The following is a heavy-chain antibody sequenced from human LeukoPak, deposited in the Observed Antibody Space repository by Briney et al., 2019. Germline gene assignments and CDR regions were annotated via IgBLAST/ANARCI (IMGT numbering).Heavy chain of an antibody. D-gene: IGHD6-13*01. CDR2: ISAYNGNT. Sequence: GASVKVSCKASGYTFTSYGISWVRQAPGQGLEWMGWISAYNGNTNYAQKLQGRVTMTTDTSTSTAYMELRSLRSDDTAVYYCARVSGSSWYSGQTGWFDPWGQGTLVTVSS. J-gene: IGHJ5*02. CDR3: ARVSGSSWYSGQTGWFDP. V-gene: IGHV1-18*01. CDR1: GYTFTSYG.